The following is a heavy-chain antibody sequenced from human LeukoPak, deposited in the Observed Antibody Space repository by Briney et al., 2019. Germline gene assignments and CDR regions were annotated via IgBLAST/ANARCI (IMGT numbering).Heavy chain of an antibody. V-gene: IGHV3-20*04. Sequence: RPGGSLRLSCAASGFTFDDYGMSWVRQATGKGLEWVSGINWNGGSTGYADSVKGRFTISRDNAKNSLYLQMNSLRAEDTALYYCARALSITGMTDAFDIWGQGTMVTVSS. J-gene: IGHJ3*02. CDR3: ARALSITGMTDAFDI. CDR1: GFTFDDYG. CDR2: INWNGGST. D-gene: IGHD1-20*01.